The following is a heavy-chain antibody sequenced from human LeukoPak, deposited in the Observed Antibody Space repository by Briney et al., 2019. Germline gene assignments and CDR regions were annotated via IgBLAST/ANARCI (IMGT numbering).Heavy chain of an antibody. CDR1: GFTFVSHA. CDR3: ARDQDWAFDY. V-gene: IGHV3-48*03. D-gene: IGHD3/OR15-3a*01. J-gene: IGHJ4*02. Sequence: GGSLRLSCGVSGFTFVSHAMNWVRQAPGKGLEWISFINHGGSIVYYADSVKGRFATSRDNAKDSLYLQINSVGADDTAVYYCARDQDWAFDYWGQGTLVTVSS. CDR2: INHGGSIV.